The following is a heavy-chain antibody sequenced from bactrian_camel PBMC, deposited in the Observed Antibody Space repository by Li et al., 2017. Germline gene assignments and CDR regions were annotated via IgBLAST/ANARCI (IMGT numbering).Heavy chain of an antibody. CDR2: VYSDGTNT. Sequence: QLVESGGGLVQPGGSLRLSCAASGFIFSSCYMSWVRQAPGKGLEWVSSVYSDGTNTYYADSVKGRFTTSRDNAKNTVYLQMNSLKSEDTALYYCATVAGSFSDDYARARAYVYWGQGTQVTVS. V-gene: IGHV3-2*01. D-gene: IGHD4*01. CDR3: ATVAGSFSDDYARARAYVY. CDR1: GFIFSSCY. J-gene: IGHJ4*01.